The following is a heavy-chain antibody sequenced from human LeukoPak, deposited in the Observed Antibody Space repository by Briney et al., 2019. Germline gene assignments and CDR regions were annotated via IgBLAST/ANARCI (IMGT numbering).Heavy chain of an antibody. CDR1: GGSISSYY. J-gene: IGHJ4*02. Sequence: SETLSLTCTVSGGSISSYYWSWIRQPPGKGLEWIGYIYYSGSTNYNPSLKSRVTISVDTSKNQFSLKLSSLTAADTAVYYCTRLAYDGDYVNQWAQGTLVTVSS. D-gene: IGHD4-17*01. CDR3: TRLAYDGDYVNQ. CDR2: IYYSGST. V-gene: IGHV4-59*08.